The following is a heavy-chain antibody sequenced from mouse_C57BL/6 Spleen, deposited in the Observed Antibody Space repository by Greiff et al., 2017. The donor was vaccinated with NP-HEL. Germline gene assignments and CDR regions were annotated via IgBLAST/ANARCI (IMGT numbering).Heavy chain of an antibody. CDR3: ARGGFITGGDFDY. CDR1: GYTFTSYW. Sequence: QVQLQQPGAELVKPGASVKLSCKASGYTFTSYWMHWVKQRPGQGLEWIGMIHPNSGSTNYNEKFKSKATLTVDKSSSTAYMQRSSLTSEDSAVYYCARGGFITGGDFDYWGQGTTLTVSS. V-gene: IGHV1-64*01. J-gene: IGHJ2*01. D-gene: IGHD1-1*01. CDR2: IHPNSGST.